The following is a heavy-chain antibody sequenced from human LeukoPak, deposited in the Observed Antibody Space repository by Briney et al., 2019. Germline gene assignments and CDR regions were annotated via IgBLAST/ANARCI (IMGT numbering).Heavy chain of an antibody. CDR2: ISANNGET. V-gene: IGHV1-18*04. Sequence: ASVMVSSTASGYTFTNYGISWVRQAPGQGLEWMAWISANNGETRYAQNLQGRLTMTTDTSTSTAYMELRSLRPDDTAVYYCARVPPSAHQLLSSDYWGQGTQVTVSS. J-gene: IGHJ4*02. CDR3: ARVPPSAHQLLSSDY. D-gene: IGHD2-2*01. CDR1: GYTFTNYG.